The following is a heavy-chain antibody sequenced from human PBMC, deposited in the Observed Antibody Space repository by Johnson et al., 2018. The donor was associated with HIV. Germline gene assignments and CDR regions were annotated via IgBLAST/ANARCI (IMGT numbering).Heavy chain of an antibody. Sequence: QVQLVESGGGVVQPGRSLRLSCAASGFTFSSYAMHWVRQAPGKGLEWVAVISYDGSNKYYADSVKGRFTISRDNSKNTLYLQMNSLRAEDTAVYYCARDTMIVVALGAFDIWGQGTMVTVFS. D-gene: IGHD3-22*01. CDR3: ARDTMIVVALGAFDI. V-gene: IGHV3-30-3*01. J-gene: IGHJ3*02. CDR2: ISYDGSNK. CDR1: GFTFSSYA.